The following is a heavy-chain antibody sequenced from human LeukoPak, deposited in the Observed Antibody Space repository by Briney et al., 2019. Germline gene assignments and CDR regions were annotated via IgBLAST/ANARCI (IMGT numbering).Heavy chain of an antibody. Sequence: GRSLRLSCAASGFTFSSYAMHWVRQAPGKGLEWVAVISYDGSNKYYADSVKGRFTISRDNSKNTLYLQMNSLRAEDTAVYYCARSTRYCSSTSCYTGRYYFDYWGQGTLVTVSS. V-gene: IGHV3-30-3*01. D-gene: IGHD2-2*02. CDR3: ARSTRYCSSTSCYTGRYYFDY. J-gene: IGHJ4*02. CDR2: ISYDGSNK. CDR1: GFTFSSYA.